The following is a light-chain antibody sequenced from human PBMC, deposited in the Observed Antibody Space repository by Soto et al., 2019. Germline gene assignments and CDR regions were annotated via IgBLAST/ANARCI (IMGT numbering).Light chain of an antibody. CDR2: GAS. V-gene: IGKV3-20*01. J-gene: IGKJ1*01. Sequence: EIVLTQYPGTLSLSPGERATLSCRASQSISSSYLAWYQQKPGQPPRLLIFGASSRAAGIPARFSGSGSGTDFTLTISRLEPEDFAVYYCQKYGSSPPWTFGQGTKVDIK. CDR1: QSISSSY. CDR3: QKYGSSPPWT.